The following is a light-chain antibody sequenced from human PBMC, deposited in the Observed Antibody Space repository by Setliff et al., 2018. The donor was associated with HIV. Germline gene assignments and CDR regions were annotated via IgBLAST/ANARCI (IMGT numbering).Light chain of an antibody. CDR1: NSNIGSNA. V-gene: IGLV1-44*01. J-gene: IGLJ1*01. CDR2: TNY. CDR3: AAWDARLIRYG. Sequence: QSVLTQPPSASGTPGQRVTISCSGTNSNIGSNAVNWYQQLPGTAPKLLIYTNYQRPSGVPDRFSGSKSGTSASLAISGLQSEDEADYYCAAWDARLIRYGFGTGTKVTVL.